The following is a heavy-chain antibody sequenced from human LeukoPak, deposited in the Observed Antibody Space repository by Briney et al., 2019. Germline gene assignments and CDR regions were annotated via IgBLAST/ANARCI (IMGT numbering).Heavy chain of an antibody. CDR3: ARSSDYDTEDY. CDR2: ISYDGSNK. V-gene: IGHV3-30*01. Sequence: GGSLRLSCAASGFTFSSYAMHWVRQAPGKGLEWVAVISYDGSNKYYADSVKGRFTISRDNSKNTLYLQMNSLRAEDTAVYYCARSSDYDTEDYWGQGTLVTVSS. J-gene: IGHJ4*02. D-gene: IGHD3-22*01. CDR1: GFTFSSYA.